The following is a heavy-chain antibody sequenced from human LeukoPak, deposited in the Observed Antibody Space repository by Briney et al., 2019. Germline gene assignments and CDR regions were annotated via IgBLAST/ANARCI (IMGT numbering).Heavy chain of an antibody. Sequence: PTETLSLTCTVSGASVTDYYWSWIRQSPGKGLEWISYIHHSGNSDYNPSLRSRVTTSLDTSKNQFSLNLISVTAADTAVYYCTRGHWGLQSWSQGTLVTVSS. CDR1: GASVTDYY. CDR3: TRGHWGLQS. CDR2: IHHSGNS. J-gene: IGHJ5*02. D-gene: IGHD7-27*01. V-gene: IGHV4-59*02.